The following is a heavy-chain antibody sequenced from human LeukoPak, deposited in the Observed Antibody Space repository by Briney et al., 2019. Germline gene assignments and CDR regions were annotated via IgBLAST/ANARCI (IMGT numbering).Heavy chain of an antibody. CDR1: GFTFSSYS. V-gene: IGHV3-7*01. J-gene: IGHJ4*02. CDR2: MKKDGSET. Sequence: PGGSLRLSCVVSGFTFSSYSMIWVRQAPGKGLQWVANMKKDGSETKYVESVKGRFTISRDNAKNSLYLQMNSLRAEDTAVYYCGRHRFGSGTYFIDYWGQGTLVSVSS. CDR3: GRHRFGSGTYFIDY. D-gene: IGHD3-10*01.